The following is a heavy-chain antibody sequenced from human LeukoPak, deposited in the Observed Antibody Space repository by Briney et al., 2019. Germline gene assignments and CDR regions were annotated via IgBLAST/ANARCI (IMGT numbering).Heavy chain of an antibody. CDR2: INSDGSST. Sequence: GGSLRLSCAASGFTFSSYGMHWVRQAPGKGLVWVSRINSDGSSTSYADSVKGRFTISRDNAKNTLYLQMNSLRAEDTAVYYCARTSDYGDYVDAFDIWGQGTMVTVSS. D-gene: IGHD4-17*01. J-gene: IGHJ3*02. CDR1: GFTFSSYG. CDR3: ARTSDYGDYVDAFDI. V-gene: IGHV3-74*01.